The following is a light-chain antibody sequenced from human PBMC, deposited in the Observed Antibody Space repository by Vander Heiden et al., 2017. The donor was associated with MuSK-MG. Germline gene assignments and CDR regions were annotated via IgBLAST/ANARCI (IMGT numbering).Light chain of an antibody. V-gene: IGLV3-19*01. CDR1: SLTTSD. Sequence: SSELTQGPAVSVALGQTVRITCQGDSLTTSDASWYQQRPGQAPILVSYGKDSRPSGIPDRFSGSRSGNTASFKIRGAQAEDEADDYCSSPDTRGDHVVFGAGTKLTV. J-gene: IGLJ2*01. CDR3: SSPDTRGDHVV. CDR2: GKD.